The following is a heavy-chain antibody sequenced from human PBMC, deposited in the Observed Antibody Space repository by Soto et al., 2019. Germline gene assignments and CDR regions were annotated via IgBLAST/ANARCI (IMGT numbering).Heavy chain of an antibody. CDR1: GYPFTRYS. Sequence: ASVKVSCKASGYPFTRYSIRWVRQAPGQGLEWMGWISGYNGDTEYSKNFQGRLTMTIDTSTTTASMELRSLRSDDTVVYYCARASLTIFGAPYGMDVWGQGTSVTVSS. D-gene: IGHD3-3*01. CDR2: ISGYNGDT. CDR3: ARASLTIFGAPYGMDV. V-gene: IGHV1-18*04. J-gene: IGHJ6*02.